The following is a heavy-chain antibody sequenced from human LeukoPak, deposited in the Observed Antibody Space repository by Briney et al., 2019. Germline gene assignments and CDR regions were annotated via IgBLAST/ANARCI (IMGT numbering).Heavy chain of an antibody. Sequence: GGSLRLSCAASGFTFSNAWMSWVRQAPGKGLEWVGRIKSKTDGGTTDYAAPVKGRFTISRDDSKNTLYLQMNSLKTEDTAVYYCTTDYEWGHNGLRTYDILTGSNDYWGQGTLVTVSS. D-gene: IGHD3-9*01. CDR3: TTDYEWGHNGLRTYDILTGSNDY. J-gene: IGHJ4*02. V-gene: IGHV3-15*01. CDR1: GFTFSNAW. CDR2: IKSKTDGGTT.